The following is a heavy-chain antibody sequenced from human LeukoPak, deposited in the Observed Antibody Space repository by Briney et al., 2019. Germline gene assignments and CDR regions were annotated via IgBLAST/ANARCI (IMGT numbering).Heavy chain of an antibody. V-gene: IGHV1-69*04. CDR1: GGTFSSYA. Sequence: SVKVSCKASGGTFSSYAISWVRQAPGQGLEWMGRIIPILGIANYAQKFQGRVTMTRDTSTSTAYMELSSLRSEDTAVYYCAKDKEALKNWDYWGQGTLVTVSS. J-gene: IGHJ4*02. D-gene: IGHD1-1*01. CDR3: AKDKEALKNWDY. CDR2: IIPILGIA.